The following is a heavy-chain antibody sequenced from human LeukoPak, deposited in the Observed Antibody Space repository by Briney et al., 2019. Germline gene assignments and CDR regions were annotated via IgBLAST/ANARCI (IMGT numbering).Heavy chain of an antibody. Sequence: SETLSLTCAVYGGSFSGYYWSWIRQPPGKGLEWIGSIYYSGSTYYNPSLKSRVTISVDTSKNQFSLKLSSVTAADTAVYYCARPPYGSGSSFDYWGQGTLVTVSS. V-gene: IGHV4-34*01. CDR3: ARPPYGSGSSFDY. D-gene: IGHD3-10*01. CDR1: GGSFSGYY. J-gene: IGHJ4*02. CDR2: IYYSGST.